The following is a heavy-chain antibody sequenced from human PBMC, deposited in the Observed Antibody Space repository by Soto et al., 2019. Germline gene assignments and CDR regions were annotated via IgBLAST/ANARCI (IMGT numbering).Heavy chain of an antibody. D-gene: IGHD6-13*01. V-gene: IGHV3-72*01. CDR3: ARGYSSSWYMSYYYYMDV. J-gene: IGHJ6*03. CDR2: TRNKANSYTT. Sequence: GSLRLSCAASGFTFSDHYMDWVRQAPGKGLEWVGRTRNKANSYTTEYAASVKGRFTISRDDSKNSLYLQMNSLKTEDTAVYYCARGYSSSWYMSYYYYMDVWGKGTTVTVSS. CDR1: GFTFSDHY.